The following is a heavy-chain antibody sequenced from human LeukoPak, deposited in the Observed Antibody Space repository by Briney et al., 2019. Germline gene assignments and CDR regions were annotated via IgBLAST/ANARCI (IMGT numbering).Heavy chain of an antibody. CDR3: ARTDWAAMPYYYGMDV. V-gene: IGHV1-69*01. Sequence: GASVKVSCKASGGTFSSYAISWVRQAPGQGLEWMGGIIPIFGTANYAQKFQGRVTITADESTSTAYMELSSLRSEDTAVYYCARTDWAAMPYYYGMDVWGKGTTVTVSS. CDR2: IIPIFGTA. J-gene: IGHJ6*04. CDR1: GGTFSSYA. D-gene: IGHD2-2*01.